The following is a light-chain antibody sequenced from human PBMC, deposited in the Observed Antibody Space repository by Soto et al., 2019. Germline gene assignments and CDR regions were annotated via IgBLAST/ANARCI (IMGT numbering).Light chain of an antibody. CDR1: QSISTY. J-gene: IGKJ4*01. CDR2: AAS. CDR3: QQSYSSPLT. Sequence: DIKMTQSPSSLSASVGDRVTITCRASQSISTYVNWYQQKPGKAPKLLIYAASSLQSGVPSRFSGSGSGTDFTLTISSLQPEDFATYYCQQSYSSPLTFGGGTKVDIK. V-gene: IGKV1-39*01.